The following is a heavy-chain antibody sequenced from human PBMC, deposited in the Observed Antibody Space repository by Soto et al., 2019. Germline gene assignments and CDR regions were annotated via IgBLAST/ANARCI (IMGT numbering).Heavy chain of an antibody. D-gene: IGHD3-10*01. CDR2: IYRTVTT. J-gene: IGHJ4*02. Sequence: EVQLVESGGGLIQPGGSLKLSCAASGFTVGNNYMSWVRQAPGKGLEWVSLIYRTVTTKYADSVKARFTVSRDNAKNTLYLQMNSLRAEDTAVYYCAKDGRGSGSHYNSFGYWGQGTLVIVSS. CDR1: GFTVGNNY. V-gene: IGHV3-53*01. CDR3: AKDGRGSGSHYNSFGY.